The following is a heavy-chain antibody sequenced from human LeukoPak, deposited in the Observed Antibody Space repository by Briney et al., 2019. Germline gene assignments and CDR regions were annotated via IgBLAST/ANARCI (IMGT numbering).Heavy chain of an antibody. CDR2: IYYSGST. Sequence: PSQTLSLTCTVSGGSISSGGYYWSWIRQHPGKGLEWIGYIYYSGSTYYNPSLKSRVTISVDTSKNQFSLELSSVTAADTAVYYCARGTPYSSSWYEGNWFDPWGQGTLVTVSS. V-gene: IGHV4-30-4*08. D-gene: IGHD6-13*01. CDR3: ARGTPYSSSWYEGNWFDP. J-gene: IGHJ5*02. CDR1: GGSISSGGYY.